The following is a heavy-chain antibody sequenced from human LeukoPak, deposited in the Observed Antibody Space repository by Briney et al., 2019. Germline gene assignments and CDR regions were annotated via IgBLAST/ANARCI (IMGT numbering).Heavy chain of an antibody. Sequence: GESLKISCKGSGYSISSYWIGWVRQMPGKGLEWMGVIYPSDSDTRYSPSFQGQVTISADKSISTAYLQWSSLKASDTAMYYCAKTQYYDVSGYLGGTDVWGQGTTVTVSS. CDR3: AKTQYYDVSGYLGGTDV. CDR2: IYPSDSDT. D-gene: IGHD3-22*01. V-gene: IGHV5-51*01. CDR1: GYSISSYW. J-gene: IGHJ6*02.